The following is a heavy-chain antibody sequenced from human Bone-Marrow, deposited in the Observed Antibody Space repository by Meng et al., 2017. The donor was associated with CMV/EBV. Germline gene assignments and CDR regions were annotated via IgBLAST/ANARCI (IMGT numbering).Heavy chain of an antibody. Sequence: GGSLRLSCAASEFTFSSYVMHWVRQAPGKGLEWVAVIWYDGTNKYYADSVKGRFTISRDNSKKTLYLQMNSLRSEDTAVYYCAKDFGTAGIYGMDVWGQGTTVTVSS. CDR2: IWYDGTNK. V-gene: IGHV3-33*06. CDR1: EFTFSSYV. J-gene: IGHJ6*02. D-gene: IGHD2-8*02. CDR3: AKDFGTAGIYGMDV.